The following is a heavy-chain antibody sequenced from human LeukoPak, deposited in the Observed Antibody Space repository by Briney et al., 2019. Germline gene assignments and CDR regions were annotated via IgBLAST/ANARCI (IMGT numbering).Heavy chain of an antibody. CDR1: GGSVSSGSYY. J-gene: IGHJ4*02. D-gene: IGHD6-19*01. CDR3: ASTFLYSGGWTRFDY. CDR2: IYYSGST. Sequence: SETLSLTCTVSGGSVSSGSYYWSWIRQPPGKGLEWIGYIYYSGSTSYNPSLKSRVTISVDTSKNQFSLKLSSVTAADTAVYYCASTFLYSGGWTRFDYWGQGTLVTVSS. V-gene: IGHV4-61*01.